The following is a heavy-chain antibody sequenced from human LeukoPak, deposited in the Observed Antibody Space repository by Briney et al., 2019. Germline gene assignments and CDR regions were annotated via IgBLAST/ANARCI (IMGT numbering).Heavy chain of an antibody. V-gene: IGHV4-59*01. CDR2: IYYSGST. CDR3: ARAPSSGYYLNWFDP. J-gene: IGHJ5*02. CDR1: GGSISSYY. Sequence: SETPSLTCTVSGGSISSYYWSWIRQPPGKGLEWIGYIYYSGSTNYNPSLKSRVTISVDTSKNQFSLKLSSVTAADTAVYYCARAPSSGYYLNWFDPWGQGTLVTVSS. D-gene: IGHD3-22*01.